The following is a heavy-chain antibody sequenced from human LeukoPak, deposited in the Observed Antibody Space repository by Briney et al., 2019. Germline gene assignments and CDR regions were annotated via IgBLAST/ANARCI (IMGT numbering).Heavy chain of an antibody. J-gene: IGHJ6*03. Sequence: GESLKISCKASGYSFTNFWIGRVRQMPGKGLEWMGIIFPADSDTTYSPSFEGQVTISADKSISTAYLQWSSLKASDTAIYYCARLNGDYPRFYYYMDVWGKGTTVTVSS. V-gene: IGHV5-51*01. D-gene: IGHD4-17*01. CDR3: ARLNGDYPRFYYYMDV. CDR2: IFPADSDT. CDR1: GYSFTNFW.